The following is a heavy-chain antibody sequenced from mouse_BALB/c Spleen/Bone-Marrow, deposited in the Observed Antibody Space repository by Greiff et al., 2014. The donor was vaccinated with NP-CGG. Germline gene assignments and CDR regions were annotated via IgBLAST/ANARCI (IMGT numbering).Heavy chain of an antibody. Sequence: QVQLQQSGTELVKPGASVKLSCKASSYTFTSYYIYWVKQRPGQGLEWIGEINPSNGGTNFNEKFKSKATLTVDKSSSTAYMQLSSLTSEDSAVYYCTRQGTGTFAYWGQGTLVTVSA. D-gene: IGHD4-1*01. V-gene: IGHV1-53*01. CDR3: TRQGTGTFAY. CDR1: SYTFTSYY. CDR2: INPSNGGT. J-gene: IGHJ3*01.